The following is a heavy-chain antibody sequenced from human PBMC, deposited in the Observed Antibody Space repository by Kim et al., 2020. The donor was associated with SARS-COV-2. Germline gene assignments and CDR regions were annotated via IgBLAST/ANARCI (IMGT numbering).Heavy chain of an antibody. CDR3: ARVLQEEDCSSTSCYVRNSLYYYYYGMDV. J-gene: IGHJ6*02. V-gene: IGHV6-1*01. D-gene: IGHD2-2*01. CDR1: GDSVSSNSAA. CDR2: TYYRSKWYN. Sequence: SQTLSLTCAISGDSVSSNSAAWNWIRQSPSRGLEWLGRTYYRSKWYNDYAVSVKSRITINPDTSKNQFSLQLNSVTPEDTAVYYCARVLQEEDCSSTSCYVRNSLYYYYYGMDVWGQGTTVTVSS.